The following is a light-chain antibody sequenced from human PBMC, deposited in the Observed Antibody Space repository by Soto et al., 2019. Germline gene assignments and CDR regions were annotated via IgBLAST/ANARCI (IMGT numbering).Light chain of an antibody. CDR2: DVN. CDR1: SSDIGGYNY. Sequence: QSALTQPPSASGSPGQSVTISCTGTSSDIGGYNYVSWYQQHPGKAPKLMIYDVNKRPSGVPDRFSGSKSGNTASLTVSGLQAEDEADYYCGSSTDTDTLVIFGGGTKLTVL. V-gene: IGLV2-8*01. CDR3: GSSTDTDTLVI. J-gene: IGLJ2*01.